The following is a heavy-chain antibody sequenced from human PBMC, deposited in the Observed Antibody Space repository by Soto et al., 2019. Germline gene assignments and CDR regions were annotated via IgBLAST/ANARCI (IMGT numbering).Heavy chain of an antibody. CDR3: AKDSIAGRQYYNYGMDV. CDR1: GFTFSRSG. Sequence: QVQLVESGGGVVQPGRSLRLSCAASGFTFSRSGMHWVRQAPGKGLEWVAVISYDGSNKYYADSVKGRFTISRDNSKNTLVLQMNSLGAEEAVVYFCAKDSIAGRQYYNYGMDVWGQGTTVTASS. V-gene: IGHV3-30*18. D-gene: IGHD6-6*01. J-gene: IGHJ6*02. CDR2: ISYDGSNK.